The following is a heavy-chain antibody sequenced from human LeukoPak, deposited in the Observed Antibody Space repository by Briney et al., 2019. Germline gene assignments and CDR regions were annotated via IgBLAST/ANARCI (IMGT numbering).Heavy chain of an antibody. J-gene: IGHJ6*02. V-gene: IGHV1-3*04. Sequence: VASVKVSCKASGYTLSQYAMHWVRQAPGQRPEWMGWINSGNSNTKYDQKFQGRVTITRDTSANTAYMELSSLRSEDTAVYYCARDYYDSSGYSYYYGMDVWGQGTTVTVSS. CDR1: GYTLSQYA. CDR3: ARDYYDSSGYSYYYGMDV. CDR2: INSGNSNT. D-gene: IGHD3-22*01.